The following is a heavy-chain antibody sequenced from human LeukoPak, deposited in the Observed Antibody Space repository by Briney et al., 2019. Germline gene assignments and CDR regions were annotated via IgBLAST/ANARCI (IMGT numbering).Heavy chain of an antibody. V-gene: IGHV3-23*01. D-gene: IGHD2-2*01. J-gene: IGHJ4*02. CDR2: IRDRGART. CDR3: AKNAARRYSSSANCPAFDY. CDR1: GFTFSRYA. Sequence: PGGSLRLSWAASGFTFSRYAMSWVRQAPGKGLGWLSTIRDRGARTYSADSVKGGFTISRENSKNTLYLQMRSLRAEDTALYYCAKNAARRYSSSANCPAFDYWGQGILVTVSS.